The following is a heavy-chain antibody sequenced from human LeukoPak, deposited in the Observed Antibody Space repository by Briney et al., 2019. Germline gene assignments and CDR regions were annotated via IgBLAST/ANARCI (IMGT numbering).Heavy chain of an antibody. J-gene: IGHJ6*03. CDR1: GFSFSSHW. CDR3: ARGYCSSTNCYTGPFYMDV. Sequence: PGRSLRLSCAASGFSFSSHWMHWVRQAPGMRLVWVSRINGDESTTSYADSVKGRFTISRDNAKNALYLQMSSLRAEDTAVYYCARGYCSSTNCYTGPFYMDVWGKGTTVTVSS. V-gene: IGHV3-74*01. D-gene: IGHD2-2*02. CDR2: INGDESTT.